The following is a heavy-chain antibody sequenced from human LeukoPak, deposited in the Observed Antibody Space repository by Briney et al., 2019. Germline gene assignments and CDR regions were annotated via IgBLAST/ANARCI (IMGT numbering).Heavy chain of an antibody. J-gene: IGHJ4*02. Sequence: ASVKVSCKASGYTFTSYGISWVRQAPGQGLEWMGWISAYNGNTNYAQKLQGRVTMTRNTSISTAYMELSSLRSEDTAVYYCARGPSNVLRYFDWLEGVSYYFDYWGQGTLVNVSS. V-gene: IGHV1-18*01. D-gene: IGHD3-9*01. CDR3: ARGPSNVLRYFDWLEGVSYYFDY. CDR1: GYTFTSYG. CDR2: ISAYNGNT.